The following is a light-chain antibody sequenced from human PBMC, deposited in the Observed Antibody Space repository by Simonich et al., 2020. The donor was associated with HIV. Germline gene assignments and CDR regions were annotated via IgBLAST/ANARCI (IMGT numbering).Light chain of an antibody. V-gene: IGKV2-28*01. CDR2: LGS. Sequence: DVVMLQSPLSLPVTPGEPTSISWRSSQSLLHSNGYNYLYLYLHKPGPSPQLLIYLGSNRASGVPYRFSGSGSGTDFTLKISRVEAEDVGVYYCMQALQTPPTFGQGTKVEIK. J-gene: IGKJ1*01. CDR1: QSLLHSNGYNY. CDR3: MQALQTPPT.